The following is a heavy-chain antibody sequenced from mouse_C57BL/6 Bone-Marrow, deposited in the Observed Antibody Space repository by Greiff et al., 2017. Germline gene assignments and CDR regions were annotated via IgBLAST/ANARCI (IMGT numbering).Heavy chain of an antibody. CDR1: GYTFTSYW. CDR3: ARSGPLGRSFDY. J-gene: IGHJ2*01. Sequence: VQLQQPGAELVKPGASVKMSCKASGYTFTSYWITWVKQRPGQGLEWIGDIYPTSGRTNYNEKVKSKAILTVDPSSNTAYMQLSSLTSEDSAVFYCARSGPLGRSFDYWGQGTTLTVSS. D-gene: IGHD4-1*01. V-gene: IGHV1-55*01. CDR2: IYPTSGRT.